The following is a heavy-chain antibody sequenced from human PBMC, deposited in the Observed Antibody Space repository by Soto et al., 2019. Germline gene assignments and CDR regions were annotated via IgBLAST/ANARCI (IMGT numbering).Heavy chain of an antibody. CDR2: IYPGDSDT. J-gene: IGHJ6*02. Sequence: GESLKISCKASGYSFTNYWIGWVRQMPGKGLELMGIIYPGDSDTRYSPSFQGQVTISADTSISTAYLQWTSLKASDTAMYYCARSRRGAYSSGWYSLSGYYNYGIDVWGQGTTVTVSS. CDR3: ARSRRGAYSSGWYSLSGYYNYGIDV. CDR1: GYSFTNYW. D-gene: IGHD6-19*01. V-gene: IGHV5-51*01.